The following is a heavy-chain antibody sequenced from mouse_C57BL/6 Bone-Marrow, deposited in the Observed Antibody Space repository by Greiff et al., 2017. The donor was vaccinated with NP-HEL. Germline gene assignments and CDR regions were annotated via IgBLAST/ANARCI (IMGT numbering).Heavy chain of an antibody. CDR3: AREEFGNYVYFDY. Sequence: QVQLKQSGAELVMPGASVKLSCKASGYTFTSYWMHWVKQRPGQGLEWIGEIDPSDSYTNYNQKFKGKSTLTVDKSSSTAYMQLSSLTSEDSAVYYCAREEFGNYVYFDYWGQGTTLTVSS. D-gene: IGHD2-10*02. V-gene: IGHV1-69*01. CDR2: IDPSDSYT. J-gene: IGHJ2*01. CDR1: GYTFTSYW.